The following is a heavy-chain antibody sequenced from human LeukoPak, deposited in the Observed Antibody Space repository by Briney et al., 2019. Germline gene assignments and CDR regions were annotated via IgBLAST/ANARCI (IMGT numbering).Heavy chain of an antibody. J-gene: IGHJ4*02. CDR2: ISWNSGSI. D-gene: IGHD3-10*01. V-gene: IGHV3-9*01. Sequence: GRSLRLSCAASGFTFDDYAMHWVRQAPGKGLEWVSGISWNSGSIGYADSVKGRLTISRDNAKNSLYLQMNSLRVEDTALYYCAKERFGGFDYWGQGTLVTVSS. CDR3: AKERFGGFDY. CDR1: GFTFDDYA.